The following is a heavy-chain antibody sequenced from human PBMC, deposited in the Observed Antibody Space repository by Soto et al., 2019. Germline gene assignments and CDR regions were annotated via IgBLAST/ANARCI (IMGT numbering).Heavy chain of an antibody. CDR1: GGSIYTYY. CDR2: ISDGGST. V-gene: IGHV4-59*01. Sequence: SVTRSLTRSVGGGSIYTYYWYWFRQSPGKGLEWIGYISDGGSTNYNPSLKSRVTISVDTSKKQVSLKLSSVSAADTAVYYCARARAGYSPDHALDVWGQGTTVTVSS. CDR3: ARARAGYSPDHALDV. D-gene: IGHD5-18*01. J-gene: IGHJ6*02.